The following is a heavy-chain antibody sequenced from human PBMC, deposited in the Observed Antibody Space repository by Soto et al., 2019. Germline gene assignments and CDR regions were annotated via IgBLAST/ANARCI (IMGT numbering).Heavy chain of an antibody. J-gene: IGHJ6*02. Sequence: GASVKVSCKASGYTFTSYYMHWVRQAPGQGLEWMGIINPIFGTANYAQKFQGRVTITADESTSTAYMELSSLRSEDTAVYYCARGVVAGMDVWGQGTTVTVSS. CDR3: ARGVVAGMDV. V-gene: IGHV1-69*13. CDR1: GYTFTSYY. CDR2: INPIFGTA. D-gene: IGHD2-15*01.